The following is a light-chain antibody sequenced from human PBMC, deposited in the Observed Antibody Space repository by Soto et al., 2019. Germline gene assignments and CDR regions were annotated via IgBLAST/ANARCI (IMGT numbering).Light chain of an antibody. CDR1: SSDVGGYNY. CDR2: EVN. CDR3: SSYAGSSNV. V-gene: IGLV2-8*01. Sequence: QPVLTHPPSASWSPGQSVAISCTGTSSDVGGYNYVSWYQQHPGKAPKLMIYEVNKRPSGVPDRFSGSKSGNTASLTVSGLQAEDEADYYCSSYAGSSNVFGTGTKVTVL. J-gene: IGLJ1*01.